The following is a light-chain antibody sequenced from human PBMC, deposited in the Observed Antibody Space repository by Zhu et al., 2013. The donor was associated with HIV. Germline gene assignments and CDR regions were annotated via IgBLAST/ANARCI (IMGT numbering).Light chain of an antibody. CDR2: GAS. Sequence: ETVMTQSPDTLSVSPGERATLSCRASQSVSSNLAWYQQKPGQAPRLLIYGASSRATDIPARFSGSGSGTEFTLTISSLQSEDFAAYYCQQYDHWPPYSFAQGTKLDIK. J-gene: IGKJ2*03. CDR3: QQYDHWPPYS. V-gene: IGKV3-15*01. CDR1: QSVSSN.